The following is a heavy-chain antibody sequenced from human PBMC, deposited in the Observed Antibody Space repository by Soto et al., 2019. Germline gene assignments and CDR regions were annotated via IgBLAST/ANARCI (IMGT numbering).Heavy chain of an antibody. Sequence: QVQLLQSGAEVKKPGASVKVSCRASGYNFRDYYRHWVRQAPGAGLEWMGSIIPNNGDTHYAQRFQGRITLTTDTSLDTAYMEIDGLTLDDTAIYFCARSGDRRNSPAWIDHWGQGALVTVSS. D-gene: IGHD1-26*01. CDR1: GYNFRDYY. CDR3: ARSGDRRNSPAWIDH. J-gene: IGHJ5*02. V-gene: IGHV1-2*02. CDR2: IIPNNGDT.